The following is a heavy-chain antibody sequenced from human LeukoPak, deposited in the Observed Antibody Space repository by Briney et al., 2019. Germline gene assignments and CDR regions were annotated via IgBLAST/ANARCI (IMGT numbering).Heavy chain of an antibody. CDR3: ATSTTIFGVVLGDY. CDR2: INPNSGDT. J-gene: IGHJ4*02. V-gene: IGHV1-2*02. CDR1: GYTFTDYY. D-gene: IGHD3-3*01. Sequence: ASVKVSCKTSGYTFTDYYMYWVRQAPGQGLEWMGWINPNSGDTNYARRFQGRVTMTRETSISTAYMELSRLRSDDTAVYYCATSTTIFGVVLGDYWGQGTLVTVS.